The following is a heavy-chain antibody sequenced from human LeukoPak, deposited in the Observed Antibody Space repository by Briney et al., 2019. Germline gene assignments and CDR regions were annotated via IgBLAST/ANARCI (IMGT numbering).Heavy chain of an antibody. CDR3: ARQSCGGDCPEEYYFDY. V-gene: IGHV5-51*01. CDR2: IYPGDSDT. D-gene: IGHD2-21*02. Sequence: GESLKISCKGSGYSFTSYWIGWGRQMPGKGLEWMGIIYPGDSDTRYSPSFQGQVTISDDKSISTAYLQWSSLKASDTAMYYCARQSCGGDCPEEYYFDYWGQGTLVTVSS. CDR1: GYSFTSYW. J-gene: IGHJ4*02.